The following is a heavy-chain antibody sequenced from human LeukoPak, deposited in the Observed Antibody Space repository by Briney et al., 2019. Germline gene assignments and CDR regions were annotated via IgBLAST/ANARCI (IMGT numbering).Heavy chain of an antibody. Sequence: ASVKVSCKASGYTFTDYYMRWVRQAPGKGLEWMGLIDPEDGETIYAEKFQGRVTITADTSTDTAYMELSSLRSDDTAVYYCARGLLWFGELKIGRRAFDIWGQGTMVTVSS. CDR3: ARGLLWFGELKIGRRAFDI. J-gene: IGHJ3*02. CDR2: IDPEDGET. D-gene: IGHD3-10*01. CDR1: GYTFTDYY. V-gene: IGHV1-69-2*01.